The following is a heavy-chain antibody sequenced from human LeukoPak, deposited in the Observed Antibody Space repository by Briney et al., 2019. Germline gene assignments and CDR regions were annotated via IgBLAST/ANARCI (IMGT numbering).Heavy chain of an antibody. V-gene: IGHV3-66*01. CDR2: IYSGGRT. Sequence: PGGSLRLSCAASGFTVSRNYMSWVRQAPGKGLEWVSVIYSGGRTYYADSVKGRFTISRDNSKNTLYLQMNSLRAEDTAVYYCAKDLLWFGESGGAFDIWGQGTMVTVSS. CDR3: AKDLLWFGESGGAFDI. D-gene: IGHD3-10*01. J-gene: IGHJ3*02. CDR1: GFTVSRNY.